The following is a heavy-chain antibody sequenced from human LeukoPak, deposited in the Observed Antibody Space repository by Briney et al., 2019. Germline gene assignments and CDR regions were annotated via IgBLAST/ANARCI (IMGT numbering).Heavy chain of an antibody. D-gene: IGHD3-3*01. CDR3: AREGSYDFWSGPFDY. CDR1: GGSITYYY. Sequence: SETLSLTCTVSGGSITYYYWSWIRQTPGKGLEWIGYIYYSRSTDYNPSLKSRVTISVDTSKNQFSLKLSSVTAADTAVYYCAREGSYDFWSGPFDYWGQGTLVTVSS. J-gene: IGHJ4*02. V-gene: IGHV4-59*12. CDR2: IYYSRST.